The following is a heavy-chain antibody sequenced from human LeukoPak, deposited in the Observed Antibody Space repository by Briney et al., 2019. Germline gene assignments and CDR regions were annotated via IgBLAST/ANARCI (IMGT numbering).Heavy chain of an antibody. V-gene: IGHV1-24*01. J-gene: IGHJ4*02. CDR1: GYTLTELS. Sequence: ASVKASCKVSGYTLTELSMHWVRQAPGKGLEWMGGFDPEDGETIYAQKFQGRVTMTEDTSTDTAYMELSSLRSEDTAVYYCATVMVYGYYFDYWGQGTLVTVSS. CDR2: FDPEDGET. CDR3: ATVMVYGYYFDY. D-gene: IGHD2-8*01.